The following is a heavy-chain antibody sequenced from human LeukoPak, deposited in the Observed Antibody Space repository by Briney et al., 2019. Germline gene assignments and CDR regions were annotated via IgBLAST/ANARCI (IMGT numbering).Heavy chain of an antibody. CDR1: GFTFNTYG. CDR2: IRYDASNK. D-gene: IGHD3-10*01. V-gene: IGHV3-30*02. J-gene: IGHJ4*02. CDR3: ARDQREYYYGSGSYSDY. Sequence: GGSLRLSCAASGFTFNTYGMHWVRQAPGKGLEWVAFIRYDASNKYYADSVTGRFTISRDNSKNTLYLQMNSLRAEDTAVYYCARDQREYYYGSGSYSDYWGQGTLVTVSS.